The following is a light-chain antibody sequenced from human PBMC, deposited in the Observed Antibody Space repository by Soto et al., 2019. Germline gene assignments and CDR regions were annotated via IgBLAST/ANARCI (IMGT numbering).Light chain of an antibody. CDR2: DAS. Sequence: EIVMTQSPATLSVSPGEDVTLSCRASQSVPSRIAWYQQKPGQAPRLLIHDASTRATGIPARFSGSGSGTEFTLTISSLQSEDFAVYYCQQYDDWPLTFGQGTRLEIK. CDR3: QQYDDWPLT. CDR1: QSVPSR. J-gene: IGKJ5*01. V-gene: IGKV3-15*01.